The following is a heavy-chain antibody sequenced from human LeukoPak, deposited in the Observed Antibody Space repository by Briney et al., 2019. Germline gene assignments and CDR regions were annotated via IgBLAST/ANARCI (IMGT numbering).Heavy chain of an antibody. J-gene: IGHJ6*04. CDR1: GFTFSSYA. CDR2: ISYDGSNK. Sequence: GGSLRLSCAASGFTFSSYAMSWVRQAPGKGLEWVAVISYDGSNKYYADSVKGRFTISRDNSKNTLYLQMNSLRAEDTAVYYCAKKGDCSSTSCRRYNYYYYGMDVWGKGTTVTVSS. D-gene: IGHD2-2*01. V-gene: IGHV3-30*18. CDR3: AKKGDCSSTSCRRYNYYYYGMDV.